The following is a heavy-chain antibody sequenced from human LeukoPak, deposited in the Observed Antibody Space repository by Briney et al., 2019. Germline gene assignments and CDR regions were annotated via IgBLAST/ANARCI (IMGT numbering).Heavy chain of an antibody. V-gene: IGHV5-51*01. CDR1: GYRFTSYW. J-gene: IGHJ4*02. Sequence: GESLQISCKGSGYRFTSYWIGWVRQMPGKGLEWMGIIYPGDSDTRYSPSFQGQVTISADKSISTAYLQWSSLKASDTAMYYCARHVEKEMATITLDYWGQGTLVTVSS. CDR3: ARHVEKEMATITLDY. CDR2: IYPGDSDT. D-gene: IGHD5-24*01.